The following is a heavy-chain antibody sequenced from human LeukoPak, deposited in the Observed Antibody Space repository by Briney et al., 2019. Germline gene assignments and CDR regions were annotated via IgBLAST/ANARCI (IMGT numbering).Heavy chain of an antibody. Sequence: EXVXAISGSGGSTYYADSVKGRFTISRDNSKNTLYLQMNSLRAEDTAVYYCAKCGPIVVVPAALDYWGQGTLVTVSS. D-gene: IGHD2-2*01. V-gene: IGHV3-23*01. J-gene: IGHJ4*02. CDR3: AKCGPIVVVPAALDY. CDR2: ISGSGGST.